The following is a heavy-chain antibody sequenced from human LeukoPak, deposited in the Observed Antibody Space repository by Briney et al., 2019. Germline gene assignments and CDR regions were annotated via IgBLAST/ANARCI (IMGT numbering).Heavy chain of an antibody. J-gene: IGHJ4*02. CDR3: ARRGRGYSYGYSDY. CDR1: GGSFSGYY. D-gene: IGHD5-18*01. CDR2: INHSGST. Sequence: SETLSLTCAVYGGSFSGYYWSWIRQPPGRGLEWIGEINHSGSTNYNPSLKSRVTISVDTSKNQFSLKLSSVTAADTAAYYCARRGRGYSYGYSDYWGQGTLVTVSS. V-gene: IGHV4-34*01.